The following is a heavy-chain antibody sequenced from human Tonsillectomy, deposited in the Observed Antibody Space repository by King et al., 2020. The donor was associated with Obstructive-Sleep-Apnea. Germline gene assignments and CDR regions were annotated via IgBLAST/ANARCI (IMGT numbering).Heavy chain of an antibody. D-gene: IGHD4-11*01. Sequence: VQLVESGGGVVQPGRSLRLSCAASGFTFSSYGMHWVRQAPGKGLEGVAVIWYDGSNKYYADSVKGRFTISRDNSKNTLYLQMNSLRAEDTAVYYCARHERLFDYWGQGTLVTVSS. CDR1: GFTFSSYG. J-gene: IGHJ4*02. CDR2: IWYDGSNK. CDR3: ARHERLFDY. V-gene: IGHV3-33*01.